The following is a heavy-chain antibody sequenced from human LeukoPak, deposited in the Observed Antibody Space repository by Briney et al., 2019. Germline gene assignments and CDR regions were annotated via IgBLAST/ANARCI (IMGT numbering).Heavy chain of an antibody. CDR1: GFTFSSYW. Sequence: GGSLRLSCAASGFTFSSYWMSWVRQAPGKGLEWVSAISGSGGSTYYADSVKGRFTISRDNSKNTLYLQMNSLRAEDTAVYYCAKAAIPYRLLYLLGYWGQGTLVTVSS. V-gene: IGHV3-23*01. D-gene: IGHD2-2*02. CDR3: AKAAIPYRLLYLLGY. J-gene: IGHJ4*02. CDR2: ISGSGGST.